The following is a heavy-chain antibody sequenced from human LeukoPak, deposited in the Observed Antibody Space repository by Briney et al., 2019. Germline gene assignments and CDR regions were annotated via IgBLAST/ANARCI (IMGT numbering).Heavy chain of an antibody. Sequence: SETLSLTCAVYGGSFSGYYWSWICQPPGKGLEWIGEINHSGSTNYNPSLKSRVTISVDTSKNQFSLKLSSVTAADTAVYYCARGLYNSSSYYYYYMDVWGKGTTVTVSS. D-gene: IGHD6-6*01. V-gene: IGHV4-34*01. CDR2: INHSGST. CDR1: GGSFSGYY. J-gene: IGHJ6*03. CDR3: ARGLYNSSSYYYYYMDV.